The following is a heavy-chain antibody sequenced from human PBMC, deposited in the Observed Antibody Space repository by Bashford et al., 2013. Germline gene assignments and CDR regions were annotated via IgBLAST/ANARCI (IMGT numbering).Heavy chain of an antibody. Sequence: SLRLSCAASGFTFSSYGMHWVRQAPGKGLEWVAVISYDGSSKYYADSVKGRFTISRDNSKNTLYLQMNSLRAEDTAVYYCAKEGSGSYYDYWGQGTLVTVSS. CDR3: AKEGSGSYYDY. D-gene: IGHD1-26*01. J-gene: IGHJ4*02. V-gene: IGHV3-30*18. CDR1: GFTFSSYG. CDR2: ISYDGSSK.